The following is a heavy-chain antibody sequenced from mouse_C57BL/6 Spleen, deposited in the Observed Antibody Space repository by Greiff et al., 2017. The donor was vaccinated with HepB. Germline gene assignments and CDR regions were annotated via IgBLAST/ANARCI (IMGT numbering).Heavy chain of an antibody. J-gene: IGHJ2*01. Sequence: VQLQQSGTELVKPGASVKLSCKASGYTFTSYWMHWVKQRPGQGLEWIGNINPSNGGTNYNEKFKSKATLTVDKSSSTAYMQLSSLTSEDSAVYYCAKEKILLPYYFDYWGQGTTLTVSS. D-gene: IGHD1-1*01. CDR2: INPSNGGT. CDR3: AKEKILLPYYFDY. V-gene: IGHV1-53*01. CDR1: GYTFTSYW.